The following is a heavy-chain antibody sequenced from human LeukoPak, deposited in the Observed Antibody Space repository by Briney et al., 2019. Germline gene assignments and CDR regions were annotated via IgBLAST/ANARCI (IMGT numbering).Heavy chain of an antibody. Sequence: GGSLRLSCAASGFTFDDYGMSWVRQAPGKGLEWVSGINWNGDITGYADSVEGRFTVSRDNAKNSLYLQMNSLRAEDTAIYYCARILRTGVTGYGFDLWGQGTMVTVSS. CDR2: INWNGDIT. CDR1: GFTFDDYG. J-gene: IGHJ3*01. CDR3: ARILRTGVTGYGFDL. V-gene: IGHV3-20*04. D-gene: IGHD3-10*01.